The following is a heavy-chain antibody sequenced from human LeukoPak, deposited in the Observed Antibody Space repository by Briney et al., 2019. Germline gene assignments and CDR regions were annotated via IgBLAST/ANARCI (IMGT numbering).Heavy chain of an antibody. CDR3: ASGMRVGPNI. D-gene: IGHD1-26*01. Sequence: GGSLRLSCVASGFTFGPYTMNWVRQAPGKGLEWISHITSSSDTKYYADSVKGRFTTSRDSAKNSLYLRMNSLRAEDTAIYYCASGMRVGPNIWGQGTLVTVSS. CDR1: GFTFGPYT. V-gene: IGHV3-48*04. J-gene: IGHJ4*02. CDR2: ITSSSDTK.